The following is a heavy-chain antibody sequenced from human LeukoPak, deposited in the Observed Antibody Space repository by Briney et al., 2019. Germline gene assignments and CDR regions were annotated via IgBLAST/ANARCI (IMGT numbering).Heavy chain of an antibody. CDR3: ARLHYCSGGSCYGHYYYYYGMDV. CDR1: GGSISSYY. Sequence: SETLSLTCTVSGGSISSYYWSWIRQPPGKGLEWIGYIYYSGSTNYNPSLKSRVTISVDTSKNQFSLKLSSVTAADTAVYYCARLHYCSGGSCYGHYYYYYGMDVWGQGTTVTVSS. V-gene: IGHV4-59*08. J-gene: IGHJ6*02. D-gene: IGHD2-15*01. CDR2: IYYSGST.